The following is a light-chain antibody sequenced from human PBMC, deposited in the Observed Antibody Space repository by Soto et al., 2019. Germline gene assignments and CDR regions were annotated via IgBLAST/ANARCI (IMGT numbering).Light chain of an antibody. Sequence: QSVLTQPPSVSGAPGQWVTISCTGTSPNIGAGNDVYWYQQLPGKAPKLLIYGNSNRPSGVPDRFSGSKSGTSASLAITGLQAEDEADYYCQSYASSLSGSRVFGGGTKLTVL. CDR2: GNS. J-gene: IGLJ2*01. V-gene: IGLV1-40*01. CDR1: SPNIGAGND. CDR3: QSYASSLSGSRV.